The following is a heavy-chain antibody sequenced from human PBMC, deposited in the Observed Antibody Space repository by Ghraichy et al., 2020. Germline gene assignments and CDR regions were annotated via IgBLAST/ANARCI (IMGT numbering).Heavy chain of an antibody. CDR3: AGVYSNYAIDR. CDR2: LYYGGST. V-gene: IGHV4-38-2*02. D-gene: IGHD4-11*01. J-gene: IGHJ4*02. CDR1: DYSISSCYY. Sequence: SETLSLTCIVSDYSISSCYYWGWIRQPPGKGLEWIGSLYYGGSTYYNPSLKSRVTISVDTSKKQLSLNLNSVTAADTAVYYCAGVYSNYAIDRWGQGTLVTVSS.